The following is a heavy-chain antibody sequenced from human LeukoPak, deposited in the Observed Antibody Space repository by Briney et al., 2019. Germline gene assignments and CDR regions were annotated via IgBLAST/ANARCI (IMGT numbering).Heavy chain of an antibody. CDR3: ARDGHPGSIPVRDGMDV. J-gene: IGHJ6*02. V-gene: IGHV3-21*01. CDR2: ISTSSRYT. Sequence: GGSLRLSCVASGFTFSSYSMNWVRQAPGKGVEWVSGISTSSRYTYYADSVKGGFTISRDNAKKSLYREINGLRAEDTALYYCARDGHPGSIPVRDGMDVWGQGTTVTVSS. CDR1: GFTFSSYS. D-gene: IGHD6-6*01.